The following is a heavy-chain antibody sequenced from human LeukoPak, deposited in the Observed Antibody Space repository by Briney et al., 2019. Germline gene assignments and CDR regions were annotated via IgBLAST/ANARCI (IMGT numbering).Heavy chain of an antibody. Sequence: PGGSLRLSCAASGFTLSTFWMSWVRQAPGKGPEWVANIKQDGSEKYYVESVKGRFTISRDNAKNSLYLQMNSLRAEDTAVYYCARDQGLLVVAGRFGYWGQGTLVTVSS. D-gene: IGHD6-19*01. J-gene: IGHJ4*02. CDR2: IKQDGSEK. CDR3: ARDQGLLVVAGRFGY. CDR1: GFTLSTFW. V-gene: IGHV3-7*01.